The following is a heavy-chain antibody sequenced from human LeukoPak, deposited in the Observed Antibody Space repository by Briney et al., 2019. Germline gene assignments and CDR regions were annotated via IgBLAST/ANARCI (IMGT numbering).Heavy chain of an antibody. D-gene: IGHD2-2*01. V-gene: IGHV1-46*01. J-gene: IGHJ6*03. CDR2: IYPSGGST. CDR1: GYTFTSYY. Sequence: ASVKVSCKASGYTFTSYYIHWVRQAPGQGPEWMGIIYPSGGSTTYAQKFQGRVTMTRDMSTSTVYMELNSLRAEDTAVYYCATFSGVVRYYYYYMDVWGKGTTVTISS. CDR3: ATFSGVVRYYYYYMDV.